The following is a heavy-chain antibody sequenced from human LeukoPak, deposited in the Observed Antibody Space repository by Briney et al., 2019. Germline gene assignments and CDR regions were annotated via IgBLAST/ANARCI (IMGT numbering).Heavy chain of an antibody. CDR3: ARDSAISGWYAKDAFDI. CDR1: GYTFTSYY. V-gene: IGHV1-46*01. Sequence: ASVKVSCKAYGYTFTSYYMHWVRQAPGQGLEWMGIINPSGGSTSYAQKFQGRVTMTRDTSTSTVYMELSSLRSEDTAVYYCARDSAISGWYAKDAFDIWGQGTMVTVSS. CDR2: INPSGGST. J-gene: IGHJ3*02. D-gene: IGHD6-19*01.